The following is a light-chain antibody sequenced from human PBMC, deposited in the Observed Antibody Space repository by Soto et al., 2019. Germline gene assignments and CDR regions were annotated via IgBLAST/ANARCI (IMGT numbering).Light chain of an antibody. CDR1: QSISSH. J-gene: IGKJ4*01. CDR2: GAS. Sequence: EIVLTQSPATLSLSPGERATLSCRASQSISSHLAWYHQKTGQAPRLLIYGASNRATGIPARFSGRGSGTYFTLTIISLEPEDFAVYYCHQRINWPLTFGGGTKVEIK. CDR3: HQRINWPLT. V-gene: IGKV3-11*01.